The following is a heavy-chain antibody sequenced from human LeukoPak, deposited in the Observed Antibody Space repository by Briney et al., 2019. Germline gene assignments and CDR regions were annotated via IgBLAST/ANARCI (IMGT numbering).Heavy chain of an antibody. V-gene: IGHV2-70*11. D-gene: IGHD3-22*01. Sequence: ESGPTLVNPTQTLTLTCTFSGFSRSTSGICVSWIRQPPGKALEWLARIDWDDDKYYSTSLKTRLTISKDTSKNQVVLTMTNMDPVDTATYYCARTSLGYDSSGYDDWGQGTLVTVSS. J-gene: IGHJ4*02. CDR1: GFSRSTSGIC. CDR3: ARTSLGYDSSGYDD. CDR2: IDWDDDK.